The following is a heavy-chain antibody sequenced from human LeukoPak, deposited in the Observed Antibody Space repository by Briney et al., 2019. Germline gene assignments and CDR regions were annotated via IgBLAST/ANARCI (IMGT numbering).Heavy chain of an antibody. CDR3: ARESMGISYYMDV. D-gene: IGHD6-13*01. Sequence: GGSLRLSCAASGFTFSNYEMHWVRQAPGKGLEWVSYISSSGSTIYYADSVKGRFTISRDNAKNSLYLQMNSLRAEDTAVYYCARESMGISYYMDVWGKGTTVTIFS. V-gene: IGHV3-48*03. J-gene: IGHJ6*03. CDR2: ISSSGSTI. CDR1: GFTFSNYE.